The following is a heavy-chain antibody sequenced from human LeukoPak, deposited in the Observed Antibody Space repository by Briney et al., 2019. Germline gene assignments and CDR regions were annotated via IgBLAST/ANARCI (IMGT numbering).Heavy chain of an antibody. CDR3: TTVTGTNYNYYYMDV. Sequence: GGSLRLSCAASGFTFSSYWMSWVRQAPGKGLEWVANIKQDGSEKYYVDSVKGRFTISRDNAKNSLYLQMNSLRAEDTAVYYCTTVTGTNYNYYYMDVWGKGTTVTVSS. D-gene: IGHD1-20*01. CDR1: GFTFSSYW. CDR2: IKQDGSEK. J-gene: IGHJ6*03. V-gene: IGHV3-7*03.